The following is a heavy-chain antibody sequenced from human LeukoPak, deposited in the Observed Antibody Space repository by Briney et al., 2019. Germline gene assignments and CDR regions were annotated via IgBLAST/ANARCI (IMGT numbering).Heavy chain of an antibody. CDR1: GGSISSYY. CDR3: ARSTYCTNGVCYTFDY. CDR2: IYTSGST. D-gene: IGHD2-8*01. V-gene: IGHV4-4*07. J-gene: IGHJ4*02. Sequence: SETLSLTCTVSGGSISSYYWSWIRQPAGKGLEWIGRIYTSGSTNYNPSLKSRVTISVDTSKNQFSLKLSSVTAADTAVYYCARSTYCTNGVCYTFDYWGQGTLVTVSS.